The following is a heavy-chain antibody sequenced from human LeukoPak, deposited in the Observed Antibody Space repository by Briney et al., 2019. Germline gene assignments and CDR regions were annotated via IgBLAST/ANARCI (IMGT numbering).Heavy chain of an antibody. CDR1: GFTFSSYS. D-gene: IGHD3-10*01. Sequence: PGGSLRLSCAASGFTFSSYSMNWVRQAPGKGLEWVSSISSSSSYIYYADSVKGRFTISRDNAKNSPYLQMNSLRAEDTAVYYCARSVYSGSGAFDIWGQGTMVTVSS. CDR3: ARSVYSGSGAFDI. V-gene: IGHV3-21*01. CDR2: ISSSSSYI. J-gene: IGHJ3*02.